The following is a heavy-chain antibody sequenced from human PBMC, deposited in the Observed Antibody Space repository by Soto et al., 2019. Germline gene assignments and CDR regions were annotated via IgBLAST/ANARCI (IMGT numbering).Heavy chain of an antibody. Sequence: SETLSLTCTVCGGSVSSGSYYWSWIRQPPGKGLEWIGYIYYSGSTNYNPSLKSRVTISVDTSKNQFSLKLSSVTAADTAVYYCAREGGYYFDYWGQGTLVTVSS. V-gene: IGHV4-61*01. CDR1: GGSVSSGSYY. CDR3: AREGGYYFDY. D-gene: IGHD1-26*01. J-gene: IGHJ4*02. CDR2: IYYSGST.